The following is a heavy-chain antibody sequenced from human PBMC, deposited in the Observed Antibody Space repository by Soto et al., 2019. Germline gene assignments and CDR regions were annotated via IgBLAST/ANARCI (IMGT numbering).Heavy chain of an antibody. CDR2: MEYSGSA. V-gene: IGHV4-39*01. J-gene: IGHJ5*02. Sequence: QLQLQESGPGLVKPSETLSLTCSVSGGSIISSGYYWGWIRQPPGKGLEWIGSMEYSGSAYYNPSLKSRVPISVDTSKNQFTLNLSSVTAADTSVYYCARSTAGRDNPWGQGTLVTVSS. CDR1: GGSIISSGYY. D-gene: IGHD3-10*01. CDR3: ARSTAGRDNP.